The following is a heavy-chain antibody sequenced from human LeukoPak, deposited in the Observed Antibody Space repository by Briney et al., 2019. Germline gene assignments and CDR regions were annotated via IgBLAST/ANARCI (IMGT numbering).Heavy chain of an antibody. Sequence: GGPLRLSCVASGFTFSHYSMNWVRQAPGKGLEWVSFISKTSTNIYYGDSVKGRFTISRDNAKNSIHLQMGSLRVEDTAVYYCVRGDGDLFDFWGQGTLVSVSS. J-gene: IGHJ4*02. CDR1: GFTFSHYS. V-gene: IGHV3-21*01. D-gene: IGHD4-17*01. CDR3: VRGDGDLFDF. CDR2: ISKTSTNI.